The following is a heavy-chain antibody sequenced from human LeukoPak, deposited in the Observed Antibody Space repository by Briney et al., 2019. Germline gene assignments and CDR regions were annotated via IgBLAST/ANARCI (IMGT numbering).Heavy chain of an antibody. CDR1: GYTFTSYG. J-gene: IGHJ4*02. CDR3: ARDHITKVGGYYDFWSGYLTPYFDY. Sequence: ASVKVSCKASGYTFTSYGISWVRQAPGQGLEWMGWISAYNGNTNYAQKLQGRVTMTTDTSTSTAYMELRSLRSDDTAVYYCARDHITKVGGYYDFWSGYLTPYFDYWGQGTLVTVSS. D-gene: IGHD3-3*01. V-gene: IGHV1-18*01. CDR2: ISAYNGNT.